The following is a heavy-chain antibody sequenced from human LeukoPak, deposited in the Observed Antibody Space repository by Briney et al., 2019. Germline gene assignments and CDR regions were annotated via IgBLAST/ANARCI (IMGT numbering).Heavy chain of an antibody. CDR3: ARGQQLASN. V-gene: IGHV3-23*01. CDR2: IGGSGGDT. CDR1: GFTFSNYA. D-gene: IGHD6-13*01. J-gene: IGHJ4*02. Sequence: PGGSLRLSCAASGFTFSNYAMSWVRQAPGKGLEWVSTIGGSGGDTYYADSVKGRFTISRDNSKNTLHLHMNSLRAEDTAVYYCARGQQLASNWGQGTLVTVSS.